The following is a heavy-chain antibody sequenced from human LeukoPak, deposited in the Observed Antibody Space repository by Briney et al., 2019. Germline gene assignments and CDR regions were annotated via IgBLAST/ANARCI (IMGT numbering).Heavy chain of an antibody. CDR3: ARDRYYYDSSAIVGVSYFDY. J-gene: IGHJ4*02. CDR2: IYYSGST. D-gene: IGHD3-22*01. V-gene: IGHV4-59*12. Sequence: SETLSLTCTVSGGSISSYYWSWIRQPPGKGLEWIGYIYYSGSTNYNPSLKSRVTISVDTSKNQFSLKLSSVTAADTAVYYCARDRYYYDSSAIVGVSYFDYWGQGTLVTVSS. CDR1: GGSISSYY.